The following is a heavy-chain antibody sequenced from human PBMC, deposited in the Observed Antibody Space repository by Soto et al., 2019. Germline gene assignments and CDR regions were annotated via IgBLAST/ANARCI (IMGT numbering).Heavy chain of an antibody. CDR2: IYPGDSDT. CDR1: GYSFNSYW. D-gene: IGHD6-25*01. J-gene: IGHJ6*02. V-gene: IGHV5-51*01. Sequence: GASLKISCKGSGYSFNSYWIGWVRKMPGKGLEWMGIIYPGDSDTRYSPSFQGQVTISADKSISSAYLQWSSLKASDSAMYYCASASIATAGLYYYYGMDVWGQGTTVTVSS. CDR3: ASASIATAGLYYYYGMDV.